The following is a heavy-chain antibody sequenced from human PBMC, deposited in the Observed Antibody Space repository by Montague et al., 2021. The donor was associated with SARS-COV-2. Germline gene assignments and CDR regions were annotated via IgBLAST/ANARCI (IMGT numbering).Heavy chain of an antibody. V-gene: IGHV6-1*01. CDR1: GDSVSMNRAA. J-gene: IGHJ4*02. Sequence: CAISGDSVSMNRAAWNWLRQSPSRGLEWLVRTYYRSKWYNDYAVSVKSRITINPDTSKNQISLQLNSVTPEDTAVYYCARTSASSDYWGQGTLVTVSS. CDR2: TYYRSKWYN. CDR3: ARTSASSDY. D-gene: IGHD1-26*01.